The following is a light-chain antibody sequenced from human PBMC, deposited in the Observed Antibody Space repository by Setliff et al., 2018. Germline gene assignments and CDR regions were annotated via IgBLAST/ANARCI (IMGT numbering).Light chain of an antibody. CDR2: YDS. J-gene: IGLJ1*01. CDR1: NIGSKS. CDR3: QVWDGSSDRRV. Sequence: LTQPPSVSVAPGKTARITCGGNNIGSKSVHWYQQKPGQAPVLVIYYDSDRPSGIPERFSGSNSGNTATLTISRVEAGDEADYYCQVWDGSSDRRVFGTGTKVTVL. V-gene: IGLV3-21*04.